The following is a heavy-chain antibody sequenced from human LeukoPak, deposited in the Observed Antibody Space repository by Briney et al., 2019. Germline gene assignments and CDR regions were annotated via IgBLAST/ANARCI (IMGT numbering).Heavy chain of an antibody. Sequence: SETLSLTCAVYGGSFSGYYGSWIRQPPGKGLEWIGEINHSGSTNYNPSLKSRVTISVDTSKNQFSLKLSSVTAADTAVYYCARVLSGKDYWGQGTLVTVSS. D-gene: IGHD3-10*01. CDR2: INHSGST. V-gene: IGHV4-34*01. CDR1: GGSFSGYY. CDR3: ARVLSGKDY. J-gene: IGHJ4*02.